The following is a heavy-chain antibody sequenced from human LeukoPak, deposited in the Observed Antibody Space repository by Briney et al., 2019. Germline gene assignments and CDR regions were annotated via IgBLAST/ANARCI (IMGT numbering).Heavy chain of an antibody. Sequence: SETLSLTCTVSGGSISSSYWSWIRQPPGKGLGWIGYIYYSGITNYNPSLKSRVTISVDTSKDQFSLKLSSVTAADTAVYYCARHGLVAPEFDPWGQGTLVTVSS. V-gene: IGHV4-59*08. CDR3: ARHGLVAPEFDP. CDR2: IYYSGIT. D-gene: IGHD2-2*01. J-gene: IGHJ5*02. CDR1: GGSISSSY.